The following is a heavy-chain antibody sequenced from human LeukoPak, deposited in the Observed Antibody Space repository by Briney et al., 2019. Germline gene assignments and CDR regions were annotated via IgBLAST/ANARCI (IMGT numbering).Heavy chain of an antibody. CDR1: GFTFSSYA. Sequence: GGSLRLSCAASGFTFSSYAMNWVRQAPGKGLEWVSAMSGSGGSTYYADSVKGRFTISRDNAKNTLFLQMNSLRAEDAAIYYCARGNFYSGSGSSPLDYWGLGTLVTVSS. CDR2: MSGSGGST. D-gene: IGHD3-10*01. CDR3: ARGNFYSGSGSSPLDY. J-gene: IGHJ4*02. V-gene: IGHV3-23*01.